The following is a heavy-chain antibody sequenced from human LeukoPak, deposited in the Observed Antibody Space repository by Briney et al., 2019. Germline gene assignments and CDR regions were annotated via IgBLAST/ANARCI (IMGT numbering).Heavy chain of an antibody. J-gene: IGHJ1*01. CDR2: IKTDGSEK. V-gene: IGHV3-7*01. CDR3: ATYSSLNAREFQY. Sequence: GGSLRLSCEGSGFTFSNYWMSWVRQAPGKGLEWVANIKTDGSEKYYVDSVKGRFTISRDNAKNSLYLQMNSLRAEDTAVYYCATYSSLNAREFQYWGQGTLVTVSS. CDR1: GFTFSNYW. D-gene: IGHD3-22*01.